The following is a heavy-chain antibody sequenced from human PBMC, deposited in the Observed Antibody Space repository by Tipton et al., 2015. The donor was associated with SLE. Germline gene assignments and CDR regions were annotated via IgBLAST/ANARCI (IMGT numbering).Heavy chain of an antibody. J-gene: IGHJ4*02. V-gene: IGHV4-30-2*01. CDR3: ARVHDYGGYFDY. Sequence: TLSLACAVSGGSISSGGYSWSWIRQPPGKGLEWIGYIYHSGSTYYNPSLKSRVTISVDRSKNQFSLKLSSVTAADTAVYYCARVHDYGGYFDYWGQGTLVSVCS. CDR2: IYHSGST. D-gene: IGHD4-23*01. CDR1: GGSISSGGYS.